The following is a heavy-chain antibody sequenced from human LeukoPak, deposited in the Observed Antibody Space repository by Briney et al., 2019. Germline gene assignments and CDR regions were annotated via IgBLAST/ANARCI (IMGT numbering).Heavy chain of an antibody. Sequence: SETLSLTCTVSGGSISSYYWSWIRQPPGKGLEWIGYIYYSGSTNYNPSLKSRVTISVDTSKNQFSLKLSSVTAADTAVYYCARVIRERVDTAMVSSYYYYYMDVWGKGTTVTVSS. V-gene: IGHV4-59*01. D-gene: IGHD5-18*01. J-gene: IGHJ6*03. CDR3: ARVIRERVDTAMVSSYYYYYMDV. CDR1: GGSISSYY. CDR2: IYYSGST.